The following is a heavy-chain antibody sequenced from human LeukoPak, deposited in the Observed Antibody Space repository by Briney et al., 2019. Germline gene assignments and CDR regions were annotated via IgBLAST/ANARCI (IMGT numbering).Heavy chain of an antibody. CDR2: IKEDGSEK. CDR3: ARGQQPNP. Sequence: GGSLRLSCAVSGLTFSRYWMSWVRQAPGKGLEWVAKIKEDGSEKYYVDSVKGRFTISRDNAQNSLYLQMNSLRAEDTAVYYCARGQQPNPGGQGTLVTVSS. CDR1: GLTFSRYW. J-gene: IGHJ5*02. D-gene: IGHD6-13*01. V-gene: IGHV3-7*01.